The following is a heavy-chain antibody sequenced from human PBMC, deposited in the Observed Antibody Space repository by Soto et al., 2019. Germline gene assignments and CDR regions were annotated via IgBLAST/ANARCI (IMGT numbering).Heavy chain of an antibody. D-gene: IGHD6-6*01. J-gene: IGHJ4*02. V-gene: IGHV3-23*01. Sequence: PGGSLRLSCAASGFTFSIYAMTWVRQAPGKGLEWVSGLSSSGGTTHYADFVKGRFTISRDNSKNTLFLQMNSLRAEDTAVYYCAKLPRGSSPENDYWGQGTLVTVSS. CDR1: GFTFSIYA. CDR3: AKLPRGSSPENDY. CDR2: LSSSGGTT.